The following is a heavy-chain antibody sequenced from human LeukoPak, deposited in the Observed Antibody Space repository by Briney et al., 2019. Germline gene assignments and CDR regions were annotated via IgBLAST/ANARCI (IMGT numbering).Heavy chain of an antibody. J-gene: IGHJ4*02. CDR2: IYYSGST. CDR3: ARQGSVLMVYAIDY. CDR1: GCSISSYY. V-gene: IGHV4-59*08. Sequence: AETLSLTCTVSGCSISSYYWSWIRQPPGKGLEWIGYIYYSGSTNYNPSLKSRATISVDTSKNQFSLKLSSVTAADTAVYYCARQGSVLMVYAIDYWGQGTLVTVSS. D-gene: IGHD2-8*01.